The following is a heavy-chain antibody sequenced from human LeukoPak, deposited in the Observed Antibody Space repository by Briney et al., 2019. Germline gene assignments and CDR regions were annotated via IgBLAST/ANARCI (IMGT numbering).Heavy chain of an antibody. V-gene: IGHV3-20*04. D-gene: IGHD3-16*01. CDR1: GFTFDDYG. CDR3: ARSLNPGGSDCFDY. J-gene: IGHJ4*02. Sequence: GGSLRLSCAASGFTFDDYGMSWVRQAPGKGLEWGSGINWNGGSTGYADSVKGRFTISRDNAKNSLYLQMNSLRAEDTALYYCARSLNPGGSDCFDYWGQGTLVTVSS. CDR2: INWNGGST.